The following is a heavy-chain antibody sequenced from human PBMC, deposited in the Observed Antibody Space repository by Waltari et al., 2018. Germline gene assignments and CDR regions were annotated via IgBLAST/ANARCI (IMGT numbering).Heavy chain of an antibody. V-gene: IGHV3-23*01. J-gene: IGHJ4*02. CDR1: GFTFNTYA. Sequence: EVQLLESGGGLVQHGGSLRLSCAASGFTFNTYAMYWVRRAPGKGLRWGASISSMGNKAYYADSVKGRFTISSDNSQKMLYLEVNSRRVDDTATYYCGKRGGTVPVALNGIHCDYWGLVALVTVSS. CDR3: GKRGGTVPVALNGIHCDY. D-gene: IGHD3-16*01. CDR2: ISSMGNKA.